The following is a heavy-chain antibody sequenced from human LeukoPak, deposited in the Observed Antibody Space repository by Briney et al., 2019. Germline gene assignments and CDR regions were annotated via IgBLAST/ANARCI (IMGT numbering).Heavy chain of an antibody. CDR2: VYHSGSN. J-gene: IGHJ4*02. Sequence: SETLSLTCTVSGYSISSGYSWGWVRQPPGKGLEWIGSVYHSGSNYYNPSLKCRVSISIDTSKNQFSLKLNSVTAADTAVYYCVRDRAGGSSVWYLEWGQGTLVTVSS. D-gene: IGHD6-13*01. CDR3: VRDRAGGSSVWYLE. CDR1: GYSISSGYS. V-gene: IGHV4-38-2*02.